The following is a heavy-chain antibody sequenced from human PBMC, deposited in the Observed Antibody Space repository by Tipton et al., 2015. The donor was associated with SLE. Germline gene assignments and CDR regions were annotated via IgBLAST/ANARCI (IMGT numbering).Heavy chain of an antibody. J-gene: IGHJ6*03. Sequence: TLSLTCTVSGGSISSYHWNWIRQPPGKGLEWIGYIYYSGTTNYNPSFKSRVTISVDTSKNQFSLKLSSVTAADTAVYYCARAPGLDRDYYYSSYMDVWGKGTTVTVSS. CDR3: ARAPGLDRDYYYSSYMDV. CDR2: IYYSGTT. D-gene: IGHD3/OR15-3a*01. CDR1: GGSISSYH. V-gene: IGHV4-59*12.